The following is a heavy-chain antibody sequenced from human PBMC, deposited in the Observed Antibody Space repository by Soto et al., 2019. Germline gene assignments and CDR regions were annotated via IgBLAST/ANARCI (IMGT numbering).Heavy chain of an antibody. Sequence: QVQLVQSGAEVKKPAASVKVSCKASGYTFTSYGISWVRQAPGQGLEWMGWISAYNGNTNYAQKLQGRVTMTTDTSTSTAYMELRSLRSDDTAVYYCASQPYSNHPYYGMDVWGQGTTVTVSS. D-gene: IGHD4-4*01. CDR1: GYTFTSYG. CDR2: ISAYNGNT. CDR3: ASQPYSNHPYYGMDV. J-gene: IGHJ6*02. V-gene: IGHV1-18*01.